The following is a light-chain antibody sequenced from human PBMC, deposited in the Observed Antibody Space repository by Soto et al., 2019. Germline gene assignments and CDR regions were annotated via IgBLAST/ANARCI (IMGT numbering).Light chain of an antibody. Sequence: DIQMTQSPSSLSASVGDRVTITCRASQSISNYLNWYQQKPGKAPNLLIYAASTLQSGVPSRFSGSGSGPDFTLIISSLQDEDFATYYWQQSYSSPWTFGQGTKVHIK. CDR2: AAS. V-gene: IGKV1-39*01. J-gene: IGKJ1*01. CDR1: QSISNY. CDR3: QQSYSSPWT.